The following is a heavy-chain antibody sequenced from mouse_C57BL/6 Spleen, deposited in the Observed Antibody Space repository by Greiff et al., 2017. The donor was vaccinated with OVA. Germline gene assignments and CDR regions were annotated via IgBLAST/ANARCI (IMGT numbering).Heavy chain of an antibody. J-gene: IGHJ3*01. V-gene: IGHV1-55*01. CDR3: ASRSYYDYDVGFAY. CDR1: GYTFTSYW. Sequence: QVQLKQPGAELVKPGASVKMSCKASGYTFTSYWITWVKQRPGQGLEWIGDIYPGSGSTNYNEKFKSKATLTVDTSSSTAYMQLSSLTSEDSAVYYCASRSYYDYDVGFAYWGQGTLVTVSA. D-gene: IGHD2-4*01. CDR2: IYPGSGST.